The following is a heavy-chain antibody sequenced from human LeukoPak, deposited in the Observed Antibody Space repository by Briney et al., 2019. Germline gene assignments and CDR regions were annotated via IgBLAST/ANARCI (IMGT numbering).Heavy chain of an antibody. CDR1: GLTFETYA. Sequence: GGSLRLSCAASGLTFETYAMTWVRQAPGKGLEWVSALSGDSCSILYADSVKGRFTISRDNSRSTLYLQMNSLRAEDTAVYYCAKKRPDSNPLDSWGQGTLVTVSS. CDR2: LSGDSCSI. CDR3: AKKRPDSNPLDS. D-gene: IGHD5-18*01. J-gene: IGHJ4*02. V-gene: IGHV3-23*01.